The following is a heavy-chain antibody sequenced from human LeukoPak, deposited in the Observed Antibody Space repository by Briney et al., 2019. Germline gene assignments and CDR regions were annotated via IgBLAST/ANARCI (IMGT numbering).Heavy chain of an antibody. CDR1: GGSISSGGYS. D-gene: IGHD3-16*02. J-gene: IGHJ4*02. CDR2: IYHSGST. CDR3: ARAASRRGYSSP. Sequence: SETLSLTCAVSGGSISSGGYSWSWIRQPPGTGLEWIGYIYHSGSTYYNPSLKSRVTISVDRSKNQFSLKLSSVTAADTAVYYCARAASRRGYSSPWGQGTLVTVSS. V-gene: IGHV4-30-2*01.